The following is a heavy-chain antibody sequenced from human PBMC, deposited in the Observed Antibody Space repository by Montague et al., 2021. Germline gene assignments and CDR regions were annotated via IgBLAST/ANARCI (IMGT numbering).Heavy chain of an antibody. V-gene: IGHV4-4*02. J-gene: IGHJ5*02. CDR3: ARVAAWGCYDTSGPNWFDP. D-gene: IGHD3-22*01. Sequence: SETLSLTCAVSGGSISSNNWWTWVRQPPGKGLEWIGEIFHNGSTTYSPSLKSRVTISMDKSKNQFSLKLTSVTAADTAVYYCARVAAWGCYDTSGPNWFDPWGQGTLVTVSS. CDR2: IFHNGST. CDR1: GGSISSNNW.